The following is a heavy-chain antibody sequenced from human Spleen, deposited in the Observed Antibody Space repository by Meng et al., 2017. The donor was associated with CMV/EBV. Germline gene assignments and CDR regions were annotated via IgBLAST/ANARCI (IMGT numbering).Heavy chain of an antibody. CDR3: ASGRGMEPGGY. V-gene: IGHV1-2*02. J-gene: IGHJ4*02. CDR2: INPNSGGT. Sequence: ASVKVSCKASGDTFGRYSVSWVRQAPGQGLEWMGGINPNSGGTNYAQKFQGRVTMTRDTSISTAYMELSRLRSDDTAVYYCASGRGMEPGGYWGQGTLVTVSS. D-gene: IGHD1-1*01. CDR1: GDTFGRYS.